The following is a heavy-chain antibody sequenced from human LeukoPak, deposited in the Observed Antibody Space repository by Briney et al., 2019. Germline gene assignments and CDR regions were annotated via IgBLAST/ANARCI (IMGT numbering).Heavy chain of an antibody. D-gene: IGHD3-22*01. CDR2: INPSGGST. J-gene: IGHJ4*02. Sequence: ASVKVSSKASGYTFTSYYMHWVRQAPGQGLEWMGIINPSGGSTSYAQKFQGRVTMTRDTSTSTVYMELSSLRSEDTAVYYCAREGYYDSSGHYSRYYFDYWGQGTLVTVSS. V-gene: IGHV1-46*01. CDR3: AREGYYDSSGHYSRYYFDY. CDR1: GYTFTSYY.